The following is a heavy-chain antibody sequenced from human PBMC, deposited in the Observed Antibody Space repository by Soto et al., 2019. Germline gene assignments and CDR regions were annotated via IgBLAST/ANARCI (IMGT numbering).Heavy chain of an antibody. CDR2: IWFDGNNK. J-gene: IGHJ6*02. Sequence: QVQLVESGGNMVQPGRSLRLSCAASGFTFGNNAMHWVRHAAGKGLEWVAQIWFDGNNKYYTDSVKGRFTISRDNLKNTVYLQMDSLRADDTAVYYRARDGQQLAPYAMDVWGQGTTVIVSS. D-gene: IGHD6-13*01. CDR3: ARDGQQLAPYAMDV. V-gene: IGHV3-33*01. CDR1: GFTFGNNA.